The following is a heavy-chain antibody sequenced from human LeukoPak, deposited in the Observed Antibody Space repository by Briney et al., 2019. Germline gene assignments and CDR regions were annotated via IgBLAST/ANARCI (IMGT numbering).Heavy chain of an antibody. Sequence: ASVKVSCKASGYTFTSYGISWVRQAPGQGLEWMGWISAYNGNTNYAQKLQGRVTMTTDTSTSTAYMELRSLRSDDTAVYYCARGYCTNGECPPQGLDYWGQGTLVTVSS. V-gene: IGHV1-18*01. CDR2: ISAYNGNT. D-gene: IGHD2-8*01. CDR3: ARGYCTNGECPPQGLDY. J-gene: IGHJ4*02. CDR1: GYTFTSYG.